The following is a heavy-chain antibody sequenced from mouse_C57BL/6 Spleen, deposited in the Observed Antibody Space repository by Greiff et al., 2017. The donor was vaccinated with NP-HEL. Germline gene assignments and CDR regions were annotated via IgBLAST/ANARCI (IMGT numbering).Heavy chain of an antibody. J-gene: IGHJ3*01. V-gene: IGHV1-80*01. CDR2: IYPGDGDT. CDR3: SRSLTTVVATPFAY. D-gene: IGHD1-1*01. Sequence: QVQLQQSGAELVKPGASVKISCKASGYAFSSYWMNWVKQRPGKGLEWIGQIYPGDGDTNYNGKFKGKATLTADKSSSTAYMQLSSLTSEDSAVYFCSRSLTTVVATPFAYWGQGTLVTVSA. CDR1: GYAFSSYW.